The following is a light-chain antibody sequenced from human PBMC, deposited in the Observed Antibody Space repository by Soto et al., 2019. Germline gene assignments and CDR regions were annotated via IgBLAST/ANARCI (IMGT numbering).Light chain of an antibody. J-gene: IGLJ2*01. V-gene: IGLV2-23*02. Sequence: QSALTQPASVSGSPGQSITISCTGTSSDVGSYNLVSWYQQHPGKAPKLMIYEVSKRPSGVSNRFSGSKSGNTASLTISGLQAEVEADYYCCSYAGSSIVVFGGGTKVTV. CDR3: CSYAGSSIVV. CDR2: EVS. CDR1: SSDVGSYNL.